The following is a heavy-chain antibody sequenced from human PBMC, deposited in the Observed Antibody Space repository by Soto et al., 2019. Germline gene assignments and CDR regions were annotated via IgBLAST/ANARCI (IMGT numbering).Heavy chain of an antibody. J-gene: IGHJ6*02. CDR3: ARGNDGYSSGWYYYYYGMDV. Sequence: SETLSLTCTVSGGSISSYYWSWIRQPPGKGLEWIGYIYYSGSTYYNPSLKSRVTISVDTSKNQFSLKLSRLRSDDTAVYYCARGNDGYSSGWYYYYYGMDVWGQGTTVTVSS. V-gene: IGHV4-59*01. CDR2: IYYSGST. D-gene: IGHD6-19*01. CDR1: GGSISSYY.